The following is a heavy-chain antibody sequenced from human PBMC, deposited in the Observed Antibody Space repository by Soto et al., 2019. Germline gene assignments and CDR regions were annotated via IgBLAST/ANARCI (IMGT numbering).Heavy chain of an antibody. CDR1: GYTFTDYY. V-gene: IGHV1-2*02. Sequence: ASVKVSCKASGYTFTDYYMHWVRQAPGQGLEWMGWINPNSGGTNYAQKFQGRVTMTRDTSISTAYMELSRLRSDETAVYYCARMQGRQLWLHAYYYYYGMDVWGQGTTVTVS. CDR3: ARMQGRQLWLHAYYYYYGMDV. CDR2: INPNSGGT. J-gene: IGHJ6*02. D-gene: IGHD5-18*01.